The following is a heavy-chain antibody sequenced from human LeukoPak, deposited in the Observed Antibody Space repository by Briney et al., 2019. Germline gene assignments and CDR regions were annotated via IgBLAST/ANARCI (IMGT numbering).Heavy chain of an antibody. J-gene: IGHJ3*02. V-gene: IGHV4-4*07. D-gene: IGHD3-22*01. CDR2: IYTSGST. CDR3: ARDTYYDSSGYTDAFDI. Sequence: PSETLSLTCTVSGGSISSYYWSWIRQPAGKGLEWIGRIYTSGSTNYNPSLRSRVTMSVDTSKNQFSLKLSSVTAADTAVYYCARDTYYDSSGYTDAFDIWGQGTMVTVSS. CDR1: GGSISSYY.